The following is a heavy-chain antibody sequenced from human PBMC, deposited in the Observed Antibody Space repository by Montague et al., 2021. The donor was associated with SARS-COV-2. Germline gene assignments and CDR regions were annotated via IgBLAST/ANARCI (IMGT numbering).Heavy chain of an antibody. Sequence: SLRLSCAASGFTVSSNYMNWVRQAPGKGLEWVSVIYSGGSRYYADSVKGRFTISRDNSKNTLYLQMNSLRAEDTAVYYCARDNYYGSGRSYWGQGTLVTVSS. V-gene: IGHV3-53*01. CDR3: ARDNYYGSGRSY. CDR1: GFTVSSNY. D-gene: IGHD3-10*01. J-gene: IGHJ4*02. CDR2: IYSGGSR.